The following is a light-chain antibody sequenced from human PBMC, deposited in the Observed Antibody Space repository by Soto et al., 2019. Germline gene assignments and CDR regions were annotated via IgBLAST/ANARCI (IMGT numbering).Light chain of an antibody. CDR1: QSVRSN. J-gene: IGKJ4*01. CDR2: DAS. Sequence: EIVMTQSPVTLSVSPGERATLSCRASQSVRSNLAWYQQKPGQAPSLLIYDASNRATGIPARFSGSGSGTDFTLTISSLEPDDFAVYYCQKRSKCLLTFGGVTKVDSK. V-gene: IGKV3-11*01. CDR3: QKRSKCLLT.